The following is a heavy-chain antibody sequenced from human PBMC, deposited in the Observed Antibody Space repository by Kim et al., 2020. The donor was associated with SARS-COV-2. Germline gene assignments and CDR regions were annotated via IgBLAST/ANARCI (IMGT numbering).Heavy chain of an antibody. Sequence: GGSLRLSCAASGFTFSSYGMHWVRQAPGKGLEWVAVISYDGSNKYYADSVKGRFTISRDNSKNTLYLQMNSLRAEDTAVYYCARDGGLDYGGNSDYWVQGTLVTVSS. CDR2: ISYDGSNK. J-gene: IGHJ4*02. D-gene: IGHD4-17*01. CDR3: ARDGGLDYGGNSDY. V-gene: IGHV3-33*05. CDR1: GFTFSSYG.